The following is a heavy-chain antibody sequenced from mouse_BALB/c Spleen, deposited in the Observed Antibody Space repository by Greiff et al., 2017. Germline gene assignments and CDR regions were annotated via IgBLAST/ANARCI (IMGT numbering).Heavy chain of an antibody. CDR3: ALYYDYDVFAY. Sequence: EVQGVESGAELVKPGASVKLSCTASGFNIKDTYMHWVKQRPEQGLEWIGRIDPANGNTKYDPKFQGKATITADTSSNTAYLQLSSLTSEDTAVYYCALYYDYDVFAYWGQGTLVTVSA. CDR1: GFNIKDTY. V-gene: IGHV14-3*02. D-gene: IGHD2-4*01. CDR2: IDPANGNT. J-gene: IGHJ3*01.